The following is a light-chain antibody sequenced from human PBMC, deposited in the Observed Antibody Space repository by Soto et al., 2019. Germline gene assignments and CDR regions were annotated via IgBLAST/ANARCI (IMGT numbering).Light chain of an antibody. CDR1: QDISND. V-gene: IGKV1-6*01. J-gene: IGKJ1*01. CDR2: AAS. CDR3: LQDYNYPWT. Sequence: AIQMTQSPSSLSASVGDRVTITCRASQDISNDLGWYQEKPGQAPKLLIYAASNLQSGVPSRFSGSGSGTDFTLTNRSLQPEDFATYYCLQDYNYPWTFGQGTKVEI.